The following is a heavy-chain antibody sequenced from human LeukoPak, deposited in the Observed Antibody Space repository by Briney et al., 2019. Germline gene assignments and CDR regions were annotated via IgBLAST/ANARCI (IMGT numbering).Heavy chain of an antibody. V-gene: IGHV4-39*07. J-gene: IGHJ3*02. CDR1: GGSINTNSYY. D-gene: IGHD3-3*01. Sequence: SETLSLTCTVSGGSINTNSYYWGWIRQPPGKGLEWIGEINHSGSTNYNPSLKSRVTISVDTSKNQFSLKLSSVTAADTAVYYCARVLPLPGVATDAFDIWGQGTMVTVSS. CDR2: INHSGST. CDR3: ARVLPLPGVATDAFDI.